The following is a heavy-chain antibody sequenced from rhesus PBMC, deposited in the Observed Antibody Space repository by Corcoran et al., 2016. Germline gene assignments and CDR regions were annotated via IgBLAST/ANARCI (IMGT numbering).Heavy chain of an antibody. CDR2: ISGSGGRT. V-gene: IGHV4-173*01. D-gene: IGHD2-21*01. J-gene: IGHJ4*01. Sequence: QLQLQESGPGLVKPSETLARTCADSGGSISSNYWSWNRQPPGKGLEWIGRISGSGGRTDYNPSLKCRVTISTGTSKNQFSLKLSSVTAADTAVYYCARSLYWYIFDYWGPGVLVTVSS. CDR3: ARSLYWYIFDY. CDR1: GGSISSNY.